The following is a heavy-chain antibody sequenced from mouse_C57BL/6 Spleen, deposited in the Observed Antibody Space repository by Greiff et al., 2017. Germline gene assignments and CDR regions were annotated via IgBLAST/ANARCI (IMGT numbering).Heavy chain of an antibody. D-gene: IGHD2-4*01. J-gene: IGHJ3*01. Sequence: EVKLMESGGGLVQPKGSLKLSCAASGFSFNTYAMNWVRQAPGKGLEWVARIRSKSNNYATYYADSVKDRFTISRDDSESMLYLQMNNLKTEDTAMYYCVRQGDYEPFAYWGQGTLVTVSA. CDR1: GFSFNTYA. CDR3: VRQGDYEPFAY. CDR2: IRSKSNNYAT. V-gene: IGHV10-1*01.